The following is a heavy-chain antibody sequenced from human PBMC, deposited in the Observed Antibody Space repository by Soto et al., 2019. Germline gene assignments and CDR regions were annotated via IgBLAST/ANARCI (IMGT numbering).Heavy chain of an antibody. J-gene: IGHJ5*02. V-gene: IGHV3-30*18. Sequence: GGSLRLSCAASGFTFSSYGMHWVRQAPGKGLEWVAVISYDGSNKYYADSVKGRFTISRDNSKNTLYLQMPSLTTEDTGIYYCAKVAGVATGGTVGGLDPWGQGTLVTVSS. CDR3: AKVAGVATGGTVGGLDP. D-gene: IGHD6-13*01. CDR2: ISYDGSNK. CDR1: GFTFSSYG.